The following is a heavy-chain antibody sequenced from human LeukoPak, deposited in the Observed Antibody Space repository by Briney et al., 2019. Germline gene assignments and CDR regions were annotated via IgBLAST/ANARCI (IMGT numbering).Heavy chain of an antibody. D-gene: IGHD2-21*01. CDR1: GGSISSNSYY. J-gene: IGHJ6*03. CDR2: IYYSGST. Sequence: PSETLSLTCAVSGGSISSNSYYWGWIRQPPGKGLEWIGSIYYSGSTYYNPSLKSRVTISVDTSKNQFSLKLSSVTAADTAVYYCARYSEVYYYVDVWGTGTTVTVSS. CDR3: ARYSEVYYYVDV. V-gene: IGHV4-39*01.